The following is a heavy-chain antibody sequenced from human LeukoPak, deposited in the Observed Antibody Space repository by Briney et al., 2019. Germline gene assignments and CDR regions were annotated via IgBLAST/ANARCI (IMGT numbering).Heavy chain of an antibody. V-gene: IGHV3-30-3*01. Sequence: GRSLRLSCAASGFTFSSYAMHWVRQAPGKGLEWVAVISYDGSNKYYADSVKGRFTIPRDNSKNTLYLQMNSLRAEDTAVYYCARGGGDSNFDYWGQGTLVTVSS. CDR3: ARGGGDSNFDY. J-gene: IGHJ4*02. CDR1: GFTFSSYA. D-gene: IGHD2-21*02. CDR2: ISYDGSNK.